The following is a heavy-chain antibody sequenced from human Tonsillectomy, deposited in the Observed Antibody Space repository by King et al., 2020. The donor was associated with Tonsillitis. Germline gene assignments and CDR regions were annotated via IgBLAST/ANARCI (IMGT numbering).Heavy chain of an antibody. CDR3: ARLPGAPFYYGMDV. D-gene: IGHD4-17*01. J-gene: IGHJ6*02. CDR1: GFTVSTNY. CDR2: IYSGGST. V-gene: IGHV3-53*01. Sequence: VQLVESGGGLIQPGGSLRLSCAASGFTVSTNYMNWVRQAPGKGLEWVSVIYSGGSTYYADSVKGRFTISRDNSNNTLFLQMNSLKADDTAVYYCARLPGAPFYYGMDVWGQGTTVTVSS.